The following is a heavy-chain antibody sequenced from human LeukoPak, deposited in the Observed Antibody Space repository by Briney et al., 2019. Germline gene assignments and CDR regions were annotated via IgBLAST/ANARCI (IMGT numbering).Heavy chain of an antibody. CDR2: ISWDGGST. V-gene: IGHV3-43*01. Sequence: PGGSLRLSCAASGFTFDDYTMHWVRQAPGKGLEWVSLISWDGGSTYYADSVKGRFTISRDNSKNSLYLQMNSLRTEDTALYYCAKGSGFGEEGAVFDYWGQGTLVTVSS. CDR3: AKGSGFGEEGAVFDY. D-gene: IGHD3-10*01. J-gene: IGHJ4*02. CDR1: GFTFDDYT.